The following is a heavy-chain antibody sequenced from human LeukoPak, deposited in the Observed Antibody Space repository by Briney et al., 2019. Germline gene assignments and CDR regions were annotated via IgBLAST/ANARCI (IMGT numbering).Heavy chain of an antibody. CDR1: TGSFSGYS. Sequence: SETLSLTCAVYTGSFSGYSWTWIRQSPGKGLEWIGEIDHSGTSKYNPSLKSRVTISVDTSKNQFSLKLSSVTAADTAVYYCARSRGIISDSTLDYWGQGTLVTVSS. D-gene: IGHD6-13*01. J-gene: IGHJ4*02. V-gene: IGHV4-34*01. CDR3: ARSRGIISDSTLDY. CDR2: IDHSGTS.